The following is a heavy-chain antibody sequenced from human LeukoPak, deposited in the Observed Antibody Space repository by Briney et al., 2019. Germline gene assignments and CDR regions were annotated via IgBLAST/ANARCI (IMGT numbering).Heavy chain of an antibody. CDR2: INHSGST. Sequence: SETLSLTCAVYGGSFSGYYWSWIRQPPGKGLEWIGEINHSGSTNYNPSLKSRVTISADTSKNQFSLKLSSVTAADTAVYYCARGKVVPAAGAPYYYYGMDVWGQGTTVTVSS. V-gene: IGHV4-34*01. D-gene: IGHD2-2*01. CDR3: ARGKVVPAAGAPYYYYGMDV. CDR1: GGSFSGYY. J-gene: IGHJ6*02.